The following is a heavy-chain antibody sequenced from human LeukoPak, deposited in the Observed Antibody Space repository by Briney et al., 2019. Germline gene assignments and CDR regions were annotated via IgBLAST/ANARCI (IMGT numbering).Heavy chain of an antibody. CDR3: AKVKGVIKPNYFDY. CDR1: GYSFTSYC. Sequence: GESLKISSKGSGYSFTSYCNGWVRQMPGKSVEWMVRNYPGHCDTRYSPSFQGQVTISVDKSINTAYLQWRSLKASATAMYYCAKVKGVIKPNYFDYWGQGTLVTVSS. D-gene: IGHD3-16*02. CDR2: NYPGHCDT. V-gene: IGHV5-51*01. J-gene: IGHJ4*02.